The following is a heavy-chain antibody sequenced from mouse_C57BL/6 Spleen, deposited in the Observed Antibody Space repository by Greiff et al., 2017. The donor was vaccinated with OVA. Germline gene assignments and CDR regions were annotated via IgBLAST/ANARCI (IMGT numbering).Heavy chain of an antibody. V-gene: IGHV1-55*01. CDR3: ARELGVWAMDY. J-gene: IGHJ4*01. Sequence: QVQLQQSGAELVKPGASVKMSCKASGYTFTSYWITWVKQRPGQGLEWIGDIYPGSGSTNYNEKFKSKATLTVDTSSSTAYMQLSSLTSEDSAVYYCARELGVWAMDYWGQGTSVTVSS. CDR1: GYTFTSYW. D-gene: IGHD4-1*01. CDR2: IYPGSGST.